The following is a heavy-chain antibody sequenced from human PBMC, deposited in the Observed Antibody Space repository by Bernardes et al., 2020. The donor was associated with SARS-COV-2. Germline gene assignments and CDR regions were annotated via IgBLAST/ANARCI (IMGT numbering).Heavy chain of an antibody. D-gene: IGHD5-12*01. Sequence: GGSPRPSCSAPGFTLRTYRMPWVPQTPGKGPVLGFRINSDGRTTSHADPVQGRFTISRDNAKNTLYLQMNSLRAEDTAVYYCLRGPSAGYGRFEYWGQGTLVTVSS. J-gene: IGHJ4*02. CDR3: LRGPSAGYGRFEY. V-gene: IGHV3-74*01. CDR1: GFTLRTYR. CDR2: INSDGRTT.